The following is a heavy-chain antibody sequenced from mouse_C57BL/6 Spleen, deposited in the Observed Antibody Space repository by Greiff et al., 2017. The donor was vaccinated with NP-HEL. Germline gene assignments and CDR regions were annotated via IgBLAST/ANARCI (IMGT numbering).Heavy chain of an antibody. CDR1: GYTFTSYW. V-gene: IGHV1-52*01. D-gene: IGHD2-4*01. J-gene: IGHJ3*01. Sequence: QVQLQQPGAELVRPGSSVKLSCKASGYTFTSYWMHWVKQRPIQGLEWIGNIDPSDSETHYNQKFKDKATLTVDKSSSTAYMQLSSLTSEDSAVYYCAIPIYYDYDGVAYWGQGTLVTVSA. CDR3: AIPIYYDYDGVAY. CDR2: IDPSDSET.